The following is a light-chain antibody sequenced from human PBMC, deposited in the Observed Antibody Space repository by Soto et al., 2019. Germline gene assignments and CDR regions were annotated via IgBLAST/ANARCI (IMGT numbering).Light chain of an antibody. CDR3: QQYNAYPRT. Sequence: DIQMTQSPSTLSASVGDRVTITCRASQSVNNWLAWYQQKPGQAPKSLIYKSSNLENGVPSRFSGSGSGTHFTLTISSLQPDDFATYYCQQYNAYPRTFGQGTKVDIK. CDR1: QSVNNW. CDR2: KSS. V-gene: IGKV1-5*03. J-gene: IGKJ1*01.